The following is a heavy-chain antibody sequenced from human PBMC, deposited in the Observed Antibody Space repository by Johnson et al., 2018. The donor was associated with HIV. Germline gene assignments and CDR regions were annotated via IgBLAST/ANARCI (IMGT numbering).Heavy chain of an antibody. CDR1: GFTFSNAW. CDR2: IKSKTDGGTT. CDR3: TTYSIIHAFDI. V-gene: IGHV3-15*01. J-gene: IGHJ3*02. D-gene: IGHD6-13*01. Sequence: VQLVESGGGLVKPGGSLRLSCAASGFTFSNAWMSWVRQAPGKGLEWVGRIKSKTDGGTTDYAAPVKGRFTISRDDSKNTLSLQMNSLKTEDTAVYYCTTYSIIHAFDIWGQGTMVTVSS.